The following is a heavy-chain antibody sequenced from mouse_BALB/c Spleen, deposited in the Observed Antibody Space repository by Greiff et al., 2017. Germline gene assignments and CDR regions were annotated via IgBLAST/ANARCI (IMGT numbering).Heavy chain of an antibody. CDR2: ISSGGST. CDR1: GFTFSSYA. CDR3: ARIGYYDAMDY. J-gene: IGHJ4*01. Sequence: EVKLVESGGGLVKPGGSLKLSCAASGFTFSSYAMSWVRQTPEKRLEWVASISSGGSTYYPDSVKGRFTISRDNARNILYLQMSSLRSEDTAMYYCARIGYYDAMDYWGQGTSVTVSS. D-gene: IGHD2-2*01. V-gene: IGHV5-6-5*01.